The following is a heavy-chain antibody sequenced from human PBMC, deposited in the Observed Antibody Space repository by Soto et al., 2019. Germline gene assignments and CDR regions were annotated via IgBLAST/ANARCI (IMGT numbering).Heavy chain of an antibody. CDR2: IYYSGST. V-gene: IGHV4-59*01. D-gene: IGHD6-19*01. J-gene: IGHJ5*02. CDR1: GGSISSYY. CDR3: ARERMGSSGWYNWFDP. Sequence: ASETLSPTCTVSGGSISSYYWSWIRQPPGKGLEWIGYIYYSGSTNYNPSLKSRVTISVDTSKNQFSLKLSSVTAADTAVYYCARERMGSSGWYNWFDPWGQGTLVTVSS.